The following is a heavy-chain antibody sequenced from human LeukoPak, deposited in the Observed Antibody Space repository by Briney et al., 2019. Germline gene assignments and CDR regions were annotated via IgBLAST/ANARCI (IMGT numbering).Heavy chain of an antibody. CDR3: ARVSSRDGWYLAFDI. Sequence: SETLSLTCNVSGGSIRSDYWSWIRQTPGKGLEYIGYIYYSGSTNYNPSLKSRVTISVDTSKNEISLKLSSVTAADTAVYYCARVSSRDGWYLAFDIWGQGTTVTVFS. CDR2: IYYSGST. D-gene: IGHD6-19*01. CDR1: GGSIRSDY. V-gene: IGHV4-59*01. J-gene: IGHJ3*02.